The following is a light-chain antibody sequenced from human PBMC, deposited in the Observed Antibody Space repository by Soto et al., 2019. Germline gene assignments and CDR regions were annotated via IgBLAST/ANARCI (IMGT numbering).Light chain of an antibody. Sequence: EIVMTQSPATLSVSPGEGVTLSCRASQSVSNNLAWYQQKPGQAPRLLIYDASNRATGIPARFSGSGSGTDFTLTISSLEPEDFAVYYCQQRSNWPTFGQGTRLEIK. CDR3: QQRSNWPT. J-gene: IGKJ5*01. CDR2: DAS. CDR1: QSVSNN. V-gene: IGKV3-11*01.